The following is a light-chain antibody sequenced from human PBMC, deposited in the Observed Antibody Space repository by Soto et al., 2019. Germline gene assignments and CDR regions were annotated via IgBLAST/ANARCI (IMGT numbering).Light chain of an antibody. J-gene: IGKJ4*01. Sequence: EIVMTQSPATLSVSPGERATLSCRASQSVSSNLAWYQQKPGQAPRLLIYGASTRATGIPARFSGSGSGTEFTLTISSLQSEDFAVYDCQQYNNWPLTLTFGGGTKVDI. CDR3: QQYNNWPLTLT. V-gene: IGKV3-15*01. CDR1: QSVSSN. CDR2: GAS.